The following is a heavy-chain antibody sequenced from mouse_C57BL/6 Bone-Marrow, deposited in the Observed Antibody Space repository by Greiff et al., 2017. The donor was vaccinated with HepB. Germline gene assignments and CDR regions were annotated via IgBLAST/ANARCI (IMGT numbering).Heavy chain of an antibody. CDR3: ARVWEGYFDV. D-gene: IGHD4-1*01. CDR2: INPGSGGT. CDR1: GYAFTNYL. V-gene: IGHV1-54*01. J-gene: IGHJ1*03. Sequence: VQLQESGAELVRPGTSVKVSCKASGYAFTNYLIEWVKQRPGQGLEWIGVINPGSGGTNYNEKFKGKATLTADKSSSTAYMQLSSLTSEDSAVYFCARVWEGYFDVWGTGTTVTVSS.